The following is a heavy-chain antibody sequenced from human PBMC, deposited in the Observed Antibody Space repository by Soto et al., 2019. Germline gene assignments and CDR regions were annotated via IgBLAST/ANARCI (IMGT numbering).Heavy chain of an antibody. CDR1: GFTFSNVW. Sequence: EVRLVESGGGLVKPGGSLRLSCTASGFTFSNVWMYWVRQTPGKGLEWVGRMKTNFDGGTTDYAASVKGRFTISRDDSKDTLYLQMISLKTEDTAVYFCSTDRQYSSGALKSWGQGTMVTVSS. CDR3: STDRQYSSGALKS. D-gene: IGHD2-15*01. CDR2: MKTNFDGGTT. J-gene: IGHJ3*01. V-gene: IGHV3-15*01.